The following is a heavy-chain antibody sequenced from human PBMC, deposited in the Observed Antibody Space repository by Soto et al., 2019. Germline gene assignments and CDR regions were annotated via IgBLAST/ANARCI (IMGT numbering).Heavy chain of an antibody. Sequence: QEQLVQSGTEVKKPGASVKVSCKASGFSFTSHYMHWVRQAPGQGLEWMGVISPRGDRTIYAQEFKSRFIMTRDTSTTADYMELRSLVAEDTAVYYCVRDNSVENTWWLDLWGQGTLVTVSS. CDR1: GFSFTSHY. CDR2: ISPRGDRT. D-gene: IGHD3-16*01. V-gene: IGHV1-46*01. CDR3: VRDNSVENTWWLDL. J-gene: IGHJ5*02.